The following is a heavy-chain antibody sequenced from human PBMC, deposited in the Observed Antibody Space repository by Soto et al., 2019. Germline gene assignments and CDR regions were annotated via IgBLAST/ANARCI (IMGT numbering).Heavy chain of an antibody. CDR2: ISAKNGNT. D-gene: IGHD6-19*01. CDR3: ASGWGGIAVARTRLDF. V-gene: IGHV1-18*01. J-gene: IGHJ4*02. Sequence: QVQLVQSGAEVKEPGASMKVSCKASGYTFINYAISWVRQAPGQGLEWMGWISAKNGNTNYAQKLQGRVTMTTDTSTSTAYMELRSLRFDDTAVYYCASGWGGIAVARTRLDFWGQGTLVTVSS. CDR1: GYTFINYA.